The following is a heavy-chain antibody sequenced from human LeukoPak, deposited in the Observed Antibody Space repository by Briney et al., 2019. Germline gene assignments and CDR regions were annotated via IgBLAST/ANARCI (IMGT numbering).Heavy chain of an antibody. D-gene: IGHD4-17*01. CDR1: GESISSHY. J-gene: IGHJ5*02. Sequence: ETLSLTCNVSGESISSHYWSWTRQSPGKGLEWVSSISSSSSYIYYADSVKGRFTISRDNAKNSLYLQMNSLRAEDTAVYYCARDTVTTDWFDPWGQGTLVTVSS. V-gene: IGHV3-21*01. CDR2: ISSSSSYI. CDR3: ARDTVTTDWFDP.